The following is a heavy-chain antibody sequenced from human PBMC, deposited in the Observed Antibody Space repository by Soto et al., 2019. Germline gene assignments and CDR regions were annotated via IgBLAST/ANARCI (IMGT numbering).Heavy chain of an antibody. Sequence: SVQVSCKASGGTFSSYAISWVRQAPGQGLEWMGGIIPIFGTANYAQKFQGRVTITADESTSTAYMELSSLRSEDTAVYYCARDPEGAVAGFDYWGQGTLVTVSS. D-gene: IGHD6-19*01. V-gene: IGHV1-69*13. CDR3: ARDPEGAVAGFDY. J-gene: IGHJ4*02. CDR2: IIPIFGTA. CDR1: GGTFSSYA.